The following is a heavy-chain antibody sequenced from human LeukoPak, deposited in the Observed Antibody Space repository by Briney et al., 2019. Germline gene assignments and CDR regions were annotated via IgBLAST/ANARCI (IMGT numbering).Heavy chain of an antibody. CDR1: GYTFTGYY. V-gene: IGHV1-2*02. CDR2: INPNSGGT. D-gene: IGHD2-15*01. Sequence: ASVKVSCKASGYTFTGYYMHWVRQAPGQGLAWMGWINPNSGGTNYAQKFQGRVTMTRDTSISTAYMELSRLRSDDTAVYYCATRDVVVAATEHDYWGQGTLATVSS. J-gene: IGHJ4*02. CDR3: ATRDVVVAATEHDY.